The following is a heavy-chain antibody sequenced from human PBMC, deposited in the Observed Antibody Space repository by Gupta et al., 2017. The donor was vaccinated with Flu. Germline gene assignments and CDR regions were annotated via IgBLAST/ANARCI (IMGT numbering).Heavy chain of an antibody. Sequence: EVPMVESGGGFVQPGGSLRLSCVSSGFPFRSYAMTWVRQAPGKGLEWVSGISVSGSTYYADAGRGRFIISRDNSRKTLWLHINSRRGEDEGTYYCAKKGCHDCWSGYYVGWGQGTRVTVSS. J-gene: IGHJ4*02. CDR2: ISVSGST. D-gene: IGHD3-3*01. CDR1: GFPFRSYA. V-gene: IGHV3-23*04. CDR3: AKKGCHDCWSGYYVG.